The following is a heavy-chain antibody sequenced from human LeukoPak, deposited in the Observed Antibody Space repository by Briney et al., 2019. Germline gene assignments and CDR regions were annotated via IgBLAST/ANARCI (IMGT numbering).Heavy chain of an antibody. Sequence: GGSLRLSCAASGFTFSSYSMNWVRQAPGKGLEWVSSISSSSYIYYADSVKGRFTISRDNAKNSLYLQMNSLRAEDTAVYYCARGSGTSKAVFDYWGQGTLVTVSS. D-gene: IGHD3-3*01. CDR3: ARGSGTSKAVFDY. J-gene: IGHJ4*02. CDR1: GFTFSSYS. CDR2: ISSSSYI. V-gene: IGHV3-21*01.